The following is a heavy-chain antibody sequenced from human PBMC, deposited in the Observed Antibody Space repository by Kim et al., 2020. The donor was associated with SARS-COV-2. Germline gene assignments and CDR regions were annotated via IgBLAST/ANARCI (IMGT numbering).Heavy chain of an antibody. D-gene: IGHD3-3*01. J-gene: IGHJ4*02. V-gene: IGHV3-48*03. CDR3: ARDRVTFVGVVSRDGFDH. Sequence: GGSLRLSCAASGFTFSSYDMNWVRQAPGKGLEWVSSISSSGSAIYYADSVKGRFTISRDNAKNSLYLQMNSLRAEDTAVYYCARDRVTFVGVVSRDGFDHWGQGTLVSVSS. CDR1: GFTFSSYD. CDR2: ISSSGSAI.